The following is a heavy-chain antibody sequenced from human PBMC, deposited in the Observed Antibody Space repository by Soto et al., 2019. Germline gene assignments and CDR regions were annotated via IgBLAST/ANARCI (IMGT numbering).Heavy chain of an antibody. J-gene: IGHJ4*02. CDR3: AKDRRLPTSASDY. V-gene: IGHV3-23*01. CDR1: GFTFSNYA. Sequence: GGSLRLSCAASGFTFSNYAMSWVRPAPGEGLEWVSVISDSGGSTYYADSVKGRFTISRDNSKNTLYLQMNNLRAEDTAVYYCAKDRRLPTSASDYWGQGTLVTVSS. CDR2: ISDSGGST.